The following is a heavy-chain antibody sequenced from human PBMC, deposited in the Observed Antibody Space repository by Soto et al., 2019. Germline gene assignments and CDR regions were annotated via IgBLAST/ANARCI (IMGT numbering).Heavy chain of an antibody. J-gene: IGHJ4*02. V-gene: IGHV4-59*08. CDR1: VDSISGLY. Sequence: SETLSLTCTVSVDSISGLYWSWIRQPPGKGLEWIGDIYYSGSTNYNPSLKSRVTISVDTSKNQFSLKLSSVTAADTAVYYCERSHRTCFDYRGQGIIVTVSS. CDR3: ERSHRTCFDY. CDR2: IYYSGST.